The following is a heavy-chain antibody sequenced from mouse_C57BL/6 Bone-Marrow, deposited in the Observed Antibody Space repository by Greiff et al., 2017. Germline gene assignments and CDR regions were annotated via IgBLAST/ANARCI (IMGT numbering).Heavy chain of an antibody. V-gene: IGHV1-64*01. J-gene: IGHJ1*03. CDR2: IHPNSGST. D-gene: IGHD1-1*01. Sequence: QVQLQQPGAELVKPGASVKLSCKASGYTFTSYWMHWVKQRPGQGLEWIGMIHPNSGSTNYNEKFKSKDTLTVDKSSSPAYMQLNSLTSEDTAVYYCASQFHYYGSGYVNWYFDDWGTGTTVTVSS. CDR3: ASQFHYYGSGYVNWYFDD. CDR1: GYTFTSYW.